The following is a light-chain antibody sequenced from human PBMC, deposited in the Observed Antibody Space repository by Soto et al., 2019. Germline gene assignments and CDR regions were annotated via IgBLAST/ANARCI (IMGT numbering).Light chain of an antibody. Sequence: QSLLTQPASVSGSPGQSITISCTGTSSDVENYNYVSWYQKYPGKAPKLIIYLVSNRPSGISNRFSGSKSGNTASLTISGLQAEDEADYYCTAWGGFGPGTKVTVL. CDR2: LVS. CDR3: TAWGG. V-gene: IGLV2-14*01. CDR1: SSDVENYNY. J-gene: IGLJ1*01.